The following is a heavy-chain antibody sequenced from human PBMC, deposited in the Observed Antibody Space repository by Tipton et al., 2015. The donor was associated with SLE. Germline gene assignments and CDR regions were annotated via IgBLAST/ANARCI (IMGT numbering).Heavy chain of an antibody. CDR1: GGSISSHY. CDR2: IYTSGST. V-gene: IGHV4-4*08. J-gene: IGHJ6*03. CDR3: AKLFGSAYWYYMDV. Sequence: TLSLTCTVSGGSISSHYWSWIRQPPGKGLEWIGYIYTSGSTSYNPSLKSRAIISLDTSKNQFSLKLSSVTAADTAIYYCAKLFGSAYWYYMDVWGKGTTVTVS. D-gene: IGHD6-25*01.